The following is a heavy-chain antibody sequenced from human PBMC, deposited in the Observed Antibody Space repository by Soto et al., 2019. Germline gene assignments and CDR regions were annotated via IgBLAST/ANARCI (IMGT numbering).Heavy chain of an antibody. Sequence: QVQLQESGPGLVKPSETLSLTCTVSGGSISSYYWSWIRQPPGKGLEWIGYIYYSGSTNYHPSLKRRVTISVDTSKHQFSLELGAVPAADTAVYSCARPYYYGSWSYSGAFDIWGQGTMVTVSS. D-gene: IGHD3-10*01. CDR1: GGSISSYY. V-gene: IGHV4-59*08. CDR2: IYYSGST. CDR3: ARPYYYGSWSYSGAFDI. J-gene: IGHJ3*02.